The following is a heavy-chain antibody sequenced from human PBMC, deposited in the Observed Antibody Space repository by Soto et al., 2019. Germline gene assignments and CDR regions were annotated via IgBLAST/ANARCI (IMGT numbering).Heavy chain of an antibody. J-gene: IGHJ2*01. CDR2: ISYDGSNK. D-gene: IGHD2-15*01. V-gene: IGHV3-30-3*01. CDR1: GFTFSSYA. CDR3: ARDTRGGRGDWYFDL. Sequence: QVQLVESGGGVVQPGRSLRLSCAASGFTFSSYAMHWVRQAPGKGLEWVAVISYDGSNKYYADSVKGRFTISRDNSKNTLYLQMNSLRAEDTAVYYCARDTRGGRGDWYFDLWGRGTLVTVSS.